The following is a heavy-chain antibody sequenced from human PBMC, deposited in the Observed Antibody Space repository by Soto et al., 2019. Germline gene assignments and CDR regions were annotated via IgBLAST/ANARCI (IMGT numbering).Heavy chain of an antibody. CDR1: GYSFIGYY. CDR2: MTPNSGGT. CDR3: ARASMIVERFDF. Sequence: ASVKVSCKASGYSFIGYYIHWVRQAPGQGLEWMGWMTPNSGGTDYAQKFQGRVTMTGDTSISTAYMELNSLSSDDTAVYYCARASMIVERFDFWGQGTQVTVSS. V-gene: IGHV1-2*02. D-gene: IGHD3-22*01. J-gene: IGHJ4*02.